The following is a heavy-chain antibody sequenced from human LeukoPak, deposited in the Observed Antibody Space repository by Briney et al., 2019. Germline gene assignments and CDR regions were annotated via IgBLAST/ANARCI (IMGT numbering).Heavy chain of an antibody. CDR1: GFTVSTTA. V-gene: IGHV3-23*01. CDR3: AKDVLRWAFDY. Sequence: GGSLRLSCAASGFTVSTTAMACVRQAPGKGLELVAGFGGTGDIHYADSVRGRFTISRDNSKGILYLQMDSLRAEDTAVYYCAKDVLRWAFDYWGQGTLVTVSS. CDR2: FGGTGDI. J-gene: IGHJ4*02. D-gene: IGHD3-16*01.